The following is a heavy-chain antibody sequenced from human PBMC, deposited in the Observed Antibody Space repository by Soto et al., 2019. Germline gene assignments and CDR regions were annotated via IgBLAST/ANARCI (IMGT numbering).Heavy chain of an antibody. V-gene: IGHV4-31*03. D-gene: IGHD6-19*01. CDR1: GDSISSGGYY. CDR3: ARTVAVAGSFDY. J-gene: IGHJ4*02. Sequence: SETLSLTCTVSGDSISSGGYYWSWIRQHPGKGLEWIGYIYYSGSTYYNPSLKSRITISVDTSKNQFSMNSLRAEDTAVYYCARTVAVAGSFDYWGQGTLVTVSS. CDR2: IYYSGST.